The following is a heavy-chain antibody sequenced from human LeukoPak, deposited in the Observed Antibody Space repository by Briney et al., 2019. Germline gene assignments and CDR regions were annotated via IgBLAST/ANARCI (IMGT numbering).Heavy chain of an antibody. Sequence: PSETLSLTCTVSGGSISSYYWSWIRQPAGKXXEWIGRIYTSGSTNYNPSLKSRVTMSVDTSKNQFSLKLSSVTAADTAVYYCARDYSNYGFVDWFDPWGQGTLVTVSS. D-gene: IGHD4-4*01. CDR2: IYTSGST. CDR1: GGSISSYY. V-gene: IGHV4-4*07. CDR3: ARDYSNYGFVDWFDP. J-gene: IGHJ5*02.